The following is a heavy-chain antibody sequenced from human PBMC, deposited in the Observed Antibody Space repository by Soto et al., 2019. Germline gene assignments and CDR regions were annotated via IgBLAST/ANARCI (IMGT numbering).Heavy chain of an antibody. D-gene: IGHD2-15*01. J-gene: IGHJ4*02. Sequence: QVQLVQSGAEVKKPGSSVKVSCKASGGTFSSYAISWVRQAPRQGLEWMGGIIPIFGTANYAQKFQGRVTITADESTSTAYMELSSLRSEDTAVSYCARAREAATLLFDYWGQGTLVTVSS. V-gene: IGHV1-69*01. CDR1: GGTFSSYA. CDR3: ARAREAATLLFDY. CDR2: IIPIFGTA.